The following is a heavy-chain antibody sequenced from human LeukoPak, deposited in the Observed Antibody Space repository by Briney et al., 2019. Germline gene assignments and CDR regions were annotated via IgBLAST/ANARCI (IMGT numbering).Heavy chain of an antibody. D-gene: IGHD3-22*01. CDR3: ARVLREYYYDSSGPDY. V-gene: IGHV1-2*02. J-gene: IGHJ4*02. Sequence: ASVKVSCKASGYTFTGYYMHWVRQAPGQGLEWMRWINPNSGGTNYAQKFQGRVTMTRDTSISTAYMELSRLRSDDTAVYYCARVLREYYYDSSGPDYWGQGTLVTVSS. CDR2: INPNSGGT. CDR1: GYTFTGYY.